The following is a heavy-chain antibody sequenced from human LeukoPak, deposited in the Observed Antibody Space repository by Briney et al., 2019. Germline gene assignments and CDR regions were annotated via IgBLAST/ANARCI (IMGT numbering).Heavy chain of an antibody. CDR3: AREDSSGYYYWFDAFDI. CDR2: IYHSGST. D-gene: IGHD3-22*01. J-gene: IGHJ3*02. Sequence: SETLSLTCAVSGGSISSSNWWSWVRQPPGKGLEWIGEIYHSGSTNYNPSLKSRVTISVDTSKNPFSLKLSSVTAADTAVYYCAREDSSGYYYWFDAFDIWGQGTMVTVSS. CDR1: GGSISSSNW. V-gene: IGHV4-4*02.